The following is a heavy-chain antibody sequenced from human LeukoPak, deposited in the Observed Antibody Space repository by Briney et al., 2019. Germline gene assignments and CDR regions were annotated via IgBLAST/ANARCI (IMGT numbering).Heavy chain of an antibody. CDR2: IYTSGST. V-gene: IGHV4-61*02. J-gene: IGHJ4*02. Sequence: SETLSLTCTVSGGSIGSGSYYWSWIRQPAGKGLEWMGRIYTSGSTNYNPSLKSRVTISVDTSKNQFSLKLSSVTAADTAVYYCARGYCSGGSCHPLDYWGQGTLVTVSS. CDR3: ARGYCSGGSCHPLDY. D-gene: IGHD2-15*01. CDR1: GGSIGSGSYY.